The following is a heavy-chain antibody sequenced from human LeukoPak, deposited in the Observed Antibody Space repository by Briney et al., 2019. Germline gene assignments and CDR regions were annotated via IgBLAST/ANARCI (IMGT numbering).Heavy chain of an antibody. CDR2: ISSSSSYI. J-gene: IGHJ2*01. Sequence: GGSLRLSCAASGFTFSSYSMNWVRQAPGEGLEWVSSISSSSSYIYYADSVKGRFTISRDNAKNSLYLQMNSLRAEDTAVYYCARDSEGNSTSFPGKEEYWYFDLWGRGTLVSVSS. CDR1: GFTFSSYS. CDR3: ARDSEGNSTSFPGKEEYWYFDL. D-gene: IGHD2-2*01. V-gene: IGHV3-21*01.